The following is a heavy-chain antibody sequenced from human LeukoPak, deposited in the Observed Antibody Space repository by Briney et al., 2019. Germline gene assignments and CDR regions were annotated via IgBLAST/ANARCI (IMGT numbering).Heavy chain of an antibody. CDR3: ARAGAVTLYYYYYYYMDV. V-gene: IGHV3-33*01. CDR2: IWYDGSNK. CDR1: GFTFSSYG. Sequence: GGSLRLSCAASGFTFSSYGMHWVRQAPGKGLEWVAVIWYDGSNKYYADSMKGRFTISRDNSKDTLYLQMNSLRAEDTAVYYCARAGAVTLYYYYYYYMDVWGKGTTVTVSS. D-gene: IGHD4-17*01. J-gene: IGHJ6*03.